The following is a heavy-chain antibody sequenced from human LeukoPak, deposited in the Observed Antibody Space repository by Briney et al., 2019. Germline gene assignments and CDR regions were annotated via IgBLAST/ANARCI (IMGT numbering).Heavy chain of an antibody. J-gene: IGHJ4*02. CDR3: ATSYCRSGRYCPFSH. CDR1: GLTLTSNG. CDR2: ISGSSDYT. V-gene: IGHV3-21*04. Sequence: AGSLSLTCAASGLTLTSNGTAWDRQAPGKGLEWLSFISGSSDYTGYADSVKGRFTISRDNAKNLLYLEMTGLRAEDTAVYFCATSYCRSGRYCPFSHWDRGALVSVSS. D-gene: IGHD1-26*01.